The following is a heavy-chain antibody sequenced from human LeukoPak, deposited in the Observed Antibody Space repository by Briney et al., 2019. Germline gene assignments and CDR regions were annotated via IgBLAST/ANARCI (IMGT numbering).Heavy chain of an antibody. D-gene: IGHD3-3*01. Sequence: QPGGSLRLSCAASGFTFSSYAMHWVRQAPGKGLEYVSAISSNGVSTYYANSVKGRFTISRDNSKNTLYLQMGSLRAEDMAVYYCARCGVSDLWSGLDYWGQGPLVTVSS. J-gene: IGHJ4*02. CDR1: GFTFSSYA. V-gene: IGHV3-64*01. CDR3: ARCGVSDLWSGLDY. CDR2: ISSNGVST.